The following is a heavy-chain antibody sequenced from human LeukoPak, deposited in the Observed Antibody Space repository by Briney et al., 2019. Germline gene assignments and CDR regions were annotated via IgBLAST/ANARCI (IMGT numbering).Heavy chain of an antibody. CDR3: ARVRLVVVRGSFGMDV. CDR2: ISAYNGNT. J-gene: IGHJ6*01. V-gene: IGHV1-18*01. Sequence: ASVKVSFKASGYTFTSYGISWVRQSPGQGLEWMGWISAYNGNTNYAQKLQVRVTMTTDTSTSTAYMELRSLRSDATAVYYCARVRLVVVRGSFGMDVWGQGTTVTVSS. D-gene: IGHD6-6*01. CDR1: GYTFTSYG.